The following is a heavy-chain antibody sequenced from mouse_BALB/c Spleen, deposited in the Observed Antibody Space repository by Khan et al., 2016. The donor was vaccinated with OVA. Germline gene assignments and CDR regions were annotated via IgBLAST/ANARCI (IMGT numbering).Heavy chain of an antibody. D-gene: IGHD1-1*01. J-gene: IGHJ1*01. CDR1: GFSLTNYD. CDR3: VRGGNYYGSVYWCFDV. V-gene: IGHV2-9-2*01. Sequence: QVQRRESGPGLVAPSQSLSITCTASGFSLTNYDISWIRQPPGKGLEWLGVIWTGGGTNYNSTFMSRLSISKDNSKSQVFLKMNSLQTDDTAIYYCVRGGNYYGSVYWCFDVWGAGTTVTVSS. CDR2: IWTGGGT.